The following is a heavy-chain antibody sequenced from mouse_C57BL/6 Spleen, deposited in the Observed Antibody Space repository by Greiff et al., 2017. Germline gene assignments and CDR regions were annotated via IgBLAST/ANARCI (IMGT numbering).Heavy chain of an antibody. Sequence: QVQLKQSGAELVKPGASVKISCKASGYAFSSYWMNWVKQRPGKGLEWIGQIYPGDGDTNYNGKFKGKATLTADKSSSTAYMQLSSLTSEDSAVYFCSRSGGLRRAMDYWGQGTSVTVSS. V-gene: IGHV1-80*01. J-gene: IGHJ4*01. D-gene: IGHD2-4*01. CDR3: SRSGGLRRAMDY. CDR2: IYPGDGDT. CDR1: GYAFSSYW.